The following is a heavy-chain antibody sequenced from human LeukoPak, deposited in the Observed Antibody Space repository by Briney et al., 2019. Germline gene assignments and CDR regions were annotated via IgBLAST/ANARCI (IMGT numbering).Heavy chain of an antibody. Sequence: PSETLSLTCAVYGGSFSGYYWSWIRQPPGKGLEWIGEINHSGSTNYNPSLKSRVTISVDTSKNQFSLKLSSVTAADTAVYYCARVRIQLWISRHYFDYWGQGTLVTVSS. V-gene: IGHV4-34*01. CDR1: GGSFSGYY. D-gene: IGHD5-18*01. CDR2: INHSGST. J-gene: IGHJ4*02. CDR3: ARVRIQLWISRHYFDY.